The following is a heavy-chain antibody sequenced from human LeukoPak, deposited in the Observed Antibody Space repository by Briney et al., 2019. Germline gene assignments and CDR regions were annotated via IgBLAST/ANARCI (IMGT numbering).Heavy chain of an antibody. J-gene: IGHJ4*02. CDR3: ARSGGSYDILTGYYKPQGYFDY. CDR2: IYYSGST. D-gene: IGHD3-9*01. CDR1: GGSISSGDYY. Sequence: PSETLSLTCTVSGGSISSGDYYWSWIRQPPGKGLEWIGYIYYSGSTYYNPSLKSRVTISVDTSKNQFSLKLSSVTAADTAVYYCARSGGSYDILTGYYKPQGYFDYWGQGTLVTVSS. V-gene: IGHV4-30-4*01.